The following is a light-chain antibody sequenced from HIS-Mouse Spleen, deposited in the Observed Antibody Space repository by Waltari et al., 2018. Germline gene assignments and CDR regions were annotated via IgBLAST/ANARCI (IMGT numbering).Light chain of an antibody. Sequence: DIQLTQSPSFLSASVGHRVTITCRASKGISSYLAWYQQKPGKAPKLLIYAASTLQSGVPSRFSGSGSGTEFTLTISSLQPEDFATYYCQQLNSYLYTFGQGTKLEIK. V-gene: IGKV1-9*01. J-gene: IGKJ2*01. CDR1: KGISSY. CDR2: AAS. CDR3: QQLNSYLYT.